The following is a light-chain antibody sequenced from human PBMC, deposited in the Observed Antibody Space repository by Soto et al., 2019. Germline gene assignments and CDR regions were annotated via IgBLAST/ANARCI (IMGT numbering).Light chain of an antibody. V-gene: IGLV2-14*01. CDR3: SSYKSSSILV. J-gene: IGLJ3*02. Sequence: QSALTQPASVSGSPGQSISISCTGTSSDIGDYDYVSWYQQHPGKAPKIMIYEVNNRPSGVSNRFSGSKSGNTASLTISGLQAEDEGDYYCSSYKSSSILVFGGGTKLTVL. CDR1: SSDIGDYDY. CDR2: EVN.